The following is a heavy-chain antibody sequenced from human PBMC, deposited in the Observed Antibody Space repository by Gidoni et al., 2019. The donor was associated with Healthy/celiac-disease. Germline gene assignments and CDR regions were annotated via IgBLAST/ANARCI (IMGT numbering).Heavy chain of an antibody. V-gene: IGHV1-46*02. CDR1: GYTFNSYY. Sequence: QVQLVQSGAEVKKPGASVKVSCKASGYTFNSYYMHWVRQAHGQGLEWMGIINPSGGSTSYAQKFPGRVTMTRDTSTSTVYMELSSLRSEDTAVYYCARADRWEQWLVDWFDPWGQGTLVTVSS. D-gene: IGHD6-19*01. CDR2: INPSGGST. J-gene: IGHJ5*02. CDR3: ARADRWEQWLVDWFDP.